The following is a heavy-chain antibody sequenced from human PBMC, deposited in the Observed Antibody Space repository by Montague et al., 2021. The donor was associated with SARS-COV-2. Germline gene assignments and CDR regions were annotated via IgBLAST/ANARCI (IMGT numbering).Heavy chain of an antibody. V-gene: IGHV4-39*01. CDR3: ARQGYYYDSSGYERMDWFDP. Sequence: SETLSLTCTVSGGSISSSSYYWGWLRQPPGKVLEWIGSIYYSGSTYYNPSLKSRVTISVDTSKNQFSLKLSSVTAADTAVYYCARQGYYYDSSGYERMDWFDPWGQGTLVTVSS. J-gene: IGHJ5*02. CDR2: IYYSGST. CDR1: GGSISSSSYY. D-gene: IGHD3-22*01.